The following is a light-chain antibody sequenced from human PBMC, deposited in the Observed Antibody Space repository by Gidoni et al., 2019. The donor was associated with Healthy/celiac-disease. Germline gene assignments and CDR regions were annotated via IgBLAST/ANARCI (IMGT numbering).Light chain of an antibody. Sequence: QSVLTQPHSVSVAPGQSVTISCTGSSSNIGAGYDVHWYQQLPGTAPKLLIYGNSNRPSGVPDRFSGSKSGTSASLAITGLQAEDEADYYCQSYDSSLSGSVVFGGGTKLTVL. V-gene: IGLV1-40*01. CDR2: GNS. CDR1: SSNIGAGYD. J-gene: IGLJ2*01. CDR3: QSYDSSLSGSVV.